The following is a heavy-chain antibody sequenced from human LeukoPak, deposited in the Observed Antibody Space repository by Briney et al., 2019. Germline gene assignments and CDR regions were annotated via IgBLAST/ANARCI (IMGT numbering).Heavy chain of an antibody. CDR1: GDSVSSNSAA. J-gene: IGHJ4*02. D-gene: IGHD3-22*01. V-gene: IGHV6-1*01. CDR2: TYYRSKWYN. Sequence: SQTLSLTCAISGDSVSSNSAAWNWIRQSPSRGLEWLGRTYYRSKWYNDYAVSVKSRITINPDTSKNQFSLQLNSVTSVDTAVYFCARVKDYYDGSVYYFLDYWGQGTLVTVSS. CDR3: ARVKDYYDGSVYYFLDY.